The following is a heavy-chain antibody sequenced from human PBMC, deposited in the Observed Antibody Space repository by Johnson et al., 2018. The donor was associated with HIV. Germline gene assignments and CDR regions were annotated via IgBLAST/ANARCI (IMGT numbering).Heavy chain of an antibody. V-gene: IGHV3-66*01. J-gene: IGHJ3*02. CDR1: GFTVSNNY. CDR2: IYSGGTT. Sequence: VQLVESGGGLVQPGGSLRLSCVASGFTVSNNYMSWVRQAPGKGLEWVSVIYSGGTTDYSDSVKGRFTISRDNSKNTVYLQMNSLRAEDTAVYYCARARDWNYGDIWGQGTMVTVSS. CDR3: ARARDWNYGDI. D-gene: IGHD1-7*01.